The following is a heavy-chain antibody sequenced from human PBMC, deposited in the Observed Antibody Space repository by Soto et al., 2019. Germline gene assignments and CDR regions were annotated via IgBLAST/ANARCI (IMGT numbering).Heavy chain of an antibody. CDR3: ARSTVTTPRNYYYYYGMDV. V-gene: IGHV3-30-3*01. CDR2: ISYDGSNK. J-gene: IGHJ6*02. D-gene: IGHD4-17*01. CDR1: GFTFSSYA. Sequence: QVQLVESGGGVVQPGRSLRLSCAASGFTFSSYAMHWVRQAPGKGLEWVAVISYDGSNKYYADSVKGRFTISRDNSKNTLYLQMNSLRAEDTAVYYCARSTVTTPRNYYYYYGMDVWGQGTTVTVSS.